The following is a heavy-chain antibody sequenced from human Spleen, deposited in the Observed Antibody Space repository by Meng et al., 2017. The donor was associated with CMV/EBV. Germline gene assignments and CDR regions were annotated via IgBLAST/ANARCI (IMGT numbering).Heavy chain of an antibody. D-gene: IGHD3-10*01. CDR3: AKGSPDAFDI. CDR2: IRYDGSNK. Sequence: GGSLRLSCAASGFTFSSYSMNWVRQAPGKGLEWVAFIRYDGSNKYYADSVKGRFTISRDNSKNTLYLQMNSLRAEDTAVYYCAKGSPDAFDIWGQGTLVTVSS. CDR1: GFTFSSYS. J-gene: IGHJ3*02. V-gene: IGHV3-30*02.